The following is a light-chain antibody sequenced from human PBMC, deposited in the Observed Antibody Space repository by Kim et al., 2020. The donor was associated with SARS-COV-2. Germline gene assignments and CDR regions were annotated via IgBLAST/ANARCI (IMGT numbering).Light chain of an antibody. V-gene: IGLV2-14*03. Sequence: QSALTQPASVSGSPGQSITISCTGTSSDVGTYNYVSWYQQHPGKAPKLILYDVSDRPSGVSNRFSGSKSGNTASLTISGLQAEDEADYFCSSYTGSTTCVFGTGTKVTVL. CDR3: SSYTGSTTCV. CDR1: SSDVGTYNY. J-gene: IGLJ1*01. CDR2: DVS.